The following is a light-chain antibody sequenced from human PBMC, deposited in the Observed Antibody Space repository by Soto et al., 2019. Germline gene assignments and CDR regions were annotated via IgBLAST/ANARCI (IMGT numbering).Light chain of an antibody. CDR2: DAS. J-gene: IGKJ1*01. Sequence: DIQMTQSPSTLSASVGDRVTITCRASQSISSWLAWYQQKPGKAPKLLIYDASSLESGVPSRFSGSGSGTEFTLTINSLQPDDFATYYCLQYNSYSQTFGQGTKVEIK. CDR3: LQYNSYSQT. V-gene: IGKV1-5*01. CDR1: QSISSW.